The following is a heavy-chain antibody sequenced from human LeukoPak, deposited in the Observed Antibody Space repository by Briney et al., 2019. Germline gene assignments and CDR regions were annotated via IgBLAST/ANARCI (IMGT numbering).Heavy chain of an antibody. CDR2: MNPNSGNT. V-gene: IGHV1-8*03. J-gene: IGHJ4*02. CDR3: ARDWSRNYYGSGSYSY. Sequence: ASVKVSCKASGYTFTSYDINWVRQATGQGLEWMGWMNPNSGNTGYAQKFQGRVTITRDTSISTAYMELSRLRSDDTAVYYCARDWSRNYYGSGSYSYWGQGTLVTVSS. CDR1: GYTFTSYD. D-gene: IGHD3-10*01.